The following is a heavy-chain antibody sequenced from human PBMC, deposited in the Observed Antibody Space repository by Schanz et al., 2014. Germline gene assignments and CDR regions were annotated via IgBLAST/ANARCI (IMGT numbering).Heavy chain of an antibody. CDR1: GFTFSIYA. V-gene: IGHV3-23*01. J-gene: IGHJ4*02. Sequence: EVQLLESGGGLVQPGGSLRLSCSASGFTFSIYAMHWVRQAPGKGLEWVSAISASGGTTYYADSVKGRFTISRDNSKNTLFLQMNSLRVEDSAIYYCAKDISDTSGKDDYWGQGTLVTVSS. CDR3: AKDISDTSGKDDY. CDR2: ISASGGTT. D-gene: IGHD3-22*01.